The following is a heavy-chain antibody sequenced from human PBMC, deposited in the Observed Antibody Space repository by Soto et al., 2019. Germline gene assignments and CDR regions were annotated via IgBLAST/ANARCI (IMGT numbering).Heavy chain of an antibody. CDR2: IWYDGSYK. D-gene: IGHD2-21*02. V-gene: IGHV3-33*01. J-gene: IGHJ4*02. CDR3: ARQDMVTYYFDS. Sequence: QVQLVESGGGVVQPGRSLRLSCAASGFTFSNHGMHWVRQAPGKGLEWVAVIWYDGSYKYYADSVKGRFTISRDNSMDTLYLEMNSLRAEGTALYYCARQDMVTYYFDSWGQGTLVTVSS. CDR1: GFTFSNHG.